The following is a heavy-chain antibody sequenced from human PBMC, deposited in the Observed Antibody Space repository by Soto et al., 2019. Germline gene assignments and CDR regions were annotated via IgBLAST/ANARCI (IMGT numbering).Heavy chain of an antibody. D-gene: IGHD3-3*01. Sequence: PGGSLRLSCAASGFTFSSYWMHWVRQAPGKGLVWVSRINSDGSSTSYADSVKGRFTISRDNAKNTLYLQMNSLRAEDTAVYYCARIEPYYDFWSGYYAQSYYYYYGMDVWGQGTTVTAP. CDR3: ARIEPYYDFWSGYYAQSYYYYYGMDV. V-gene: IGHV3-74*01. CDR2: INSDGSST. J-gene: IGHJ6*02. CDR1: GFTFSSYW.